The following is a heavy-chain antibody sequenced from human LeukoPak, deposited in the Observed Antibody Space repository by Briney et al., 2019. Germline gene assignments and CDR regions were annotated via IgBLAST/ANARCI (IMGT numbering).Heavy chain of an antibody. Sequence: ASVKVSCKASGYTFTGYYMHWVRQAPGQGLEWMGWINPGSGATNCAQRFHGRVTMTRDTSISTVYMELSRLRSDDTAVYYCARDVGEYCSSINCHASDYWGQGTLVTVSS. J-gene: IGHJ4*02. CDR3: ARDVGEYCSSINCHASDY. CDR2: INPGSGAT. V-gene: IGHV1-2*02. CDR1: GYTFTGYY. D-gene: IGHD2-2*01.